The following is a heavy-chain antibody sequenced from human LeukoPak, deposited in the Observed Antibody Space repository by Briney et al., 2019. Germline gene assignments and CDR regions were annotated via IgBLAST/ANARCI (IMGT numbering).Heavy chain of an antibody. CDR2: INSDGSST. Sequence: GGSLRLSCAASGFTFSSYWMHWVRQAPGKGLVWVSRINSDGSSTSYADSVKGRVTISRDNAKNTLYLQMNSLRAEDTAVYYCARAGYYDLWSGYYTRYAFDIWGQGTMVTVSS. V-gene: IGHV3-74*01. D-gene: IGHD3-3*01. J-gene: IGHJ3*02. CDR3: ARAGYYDLWSGYYTRYAFDI. CDR1: GFTFSSYW.